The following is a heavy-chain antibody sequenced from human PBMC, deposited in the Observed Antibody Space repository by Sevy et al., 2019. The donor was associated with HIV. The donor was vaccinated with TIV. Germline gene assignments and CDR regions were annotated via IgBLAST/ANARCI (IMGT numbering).Heavy chain of an antibody. V-gene: IGHV3-23*01. Sequence: GGSLSLSCAASGFTFSSYAMSWVRQAPGKGLEWVSAISGSGGSTYYADSVKGRFTISRDNSKNTLYLQMNSLRAEDTAVYYCAKFRGQMVYTSFDYWGQGTLVTVSS. J-gene: IGHJ4*02. D-gene: IGHD2-8*01. CDR2: ISGSGGST. CDR1: GFTFSSYA. CDR3: AKFRGQMVYTSFDY.